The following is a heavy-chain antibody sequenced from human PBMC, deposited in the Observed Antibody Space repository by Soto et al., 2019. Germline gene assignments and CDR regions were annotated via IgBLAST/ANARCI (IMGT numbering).Heavy chain of an antibody. Sequence: ASVKVSCKASGYTFTSYGISWVRQAPGQGLEWMGWISAYNGNTNYAQKLQGRVTMTTDTSTSTAYMELRSLRAEDTAVYYCAKDDWGQQWLDHNWFDPWGQGT. CDR2: ISAYNGNT. D-gene: IGHD6-19*01. CDR3: AKDDWGQQWLDHNWFDP. J-gene: IGHJ5*02. CDR1: GYTFTSYG. V-gene: IGHV1-18*01.